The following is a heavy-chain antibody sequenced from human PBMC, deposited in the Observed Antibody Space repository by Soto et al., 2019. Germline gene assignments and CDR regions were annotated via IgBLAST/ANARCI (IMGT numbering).Heavy chain of an antibody. CDR2: ISGSGGST. CDR3: AKVRDVVVSAIPGLWYYYYGMDV. D-gene: IGHD2-21*02. J-gene: IGHJ6*02. V-gene: IGHV3-23*01. CDR1: GFTFSSYA. Sequence: EVQLLESGGGLVQPGGSLRLSCAASGFTFSSYAMSWVRQAPGKGLEWGSAISGSGGSTYYADSVKGRFTISRDNSKHTLYRQMNRLRAADTAVYYCAKVRDVVVSAIPGLWYYYYGMDVWGQGNTVNGSS.